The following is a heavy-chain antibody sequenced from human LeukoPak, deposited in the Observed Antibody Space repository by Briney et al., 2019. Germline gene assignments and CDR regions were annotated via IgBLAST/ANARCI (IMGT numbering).Heavy chain of an antibody. CDR2: INQGGSER. V-gene: IGHV3-7*04. Sequence: PGGSLRLSCAASGFTFNSYWMSWVRQAPGKGLEWVANINQGGSERYNVDSVKGRFTISRDNAKNSLYLQMNSLRAEDTAVYYCARGEVAARPSPYWGQGTLVTVSS. D-gene: IGHD6-6*01. CDR3: ARGEVAARPSPY. CDR1: GFTFNSYW. J-gene: IGHJ4*02.